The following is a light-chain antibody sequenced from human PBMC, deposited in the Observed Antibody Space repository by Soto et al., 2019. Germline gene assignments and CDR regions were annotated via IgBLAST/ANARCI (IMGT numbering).Light chain of an antibody. Sequence: QSALTQPPSASGSPGQSVTISCTGASSDVGGYNFVSWYQHHPGKAPRLMIYDVTQRPSGVPDRFSGSKSGNTASLTVSGLQVDDKAYYYCSSYAGSSIPVAFGGGTQLTVL. CDR2: DVT. CDR1: SSDVGGYNF. V-gene: IGLV2-8*01. CDR3: SSYAGSSIPVA. J-gene: IGLJ2*01.